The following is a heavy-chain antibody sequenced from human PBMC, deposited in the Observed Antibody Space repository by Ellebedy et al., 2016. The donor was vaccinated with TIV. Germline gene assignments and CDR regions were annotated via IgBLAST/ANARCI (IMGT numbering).Heavy chain of an antibody. CDR2: IHHTGTT. Sequence: SETLSLTCTVSGGSLNDYNWSWIRQSPRKGLERIGSIHHTGTTTYNPSLKSRVTISVDTSKNNFSLTLSSVTAADAAVYYCARTVQLAFYMNVWGTGITVTVPS. D-gene: IGHD1-1*01. V-gene: IGHV4-59*08. CDR3: ARTVQLAFYMNV. CDR1: GGSLNDYN. J-gene: IGHJ6*03.